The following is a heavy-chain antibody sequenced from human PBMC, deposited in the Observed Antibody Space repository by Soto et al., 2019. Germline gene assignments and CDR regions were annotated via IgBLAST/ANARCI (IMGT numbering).Heavy chain of an antibody. D-gene: IGHD6-6*01. Sequence: SETLSLTCTVSGGSISSYYWSWIRQPPGKGLEWIGYIYYSGSTNYNPSLKSRVTISVDTSKNQFSLKLSSVTAADTAVYYCARQVAAHYYFDYWGQGTMVTVSS. J-gene: IGHJ4*02. CDR2: IYYSGST. V-gene: IGHV4-59*01. CDR1: GGSISSYY. CDR3: ARQVAAHYYFDY.